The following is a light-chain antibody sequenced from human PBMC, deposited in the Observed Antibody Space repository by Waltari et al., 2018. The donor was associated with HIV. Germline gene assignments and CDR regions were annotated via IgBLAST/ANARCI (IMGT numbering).Light chain of an antibody. CDR3: CSYSTGDTLWV. J-gene: IGLJ3*02. V-gene: IGLV2-23*02. CDR2: DVS. CDR1: SSAVGVLYL. Sequence: QSALTQPASVSGSPGPSVTIPCTGTSSAVGVLYLVSCYHHHPGKAPKVLIYDVSHRPSGVSERFSGSTSGDTASLKISGLQAEDEADYYCCSYSTGDTLWVFGGGTKVTVL.